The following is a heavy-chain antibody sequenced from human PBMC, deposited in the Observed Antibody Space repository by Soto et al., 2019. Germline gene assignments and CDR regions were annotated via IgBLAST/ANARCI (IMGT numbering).Heavy chain of an antibody. D-gene: IGHD3-10*01. CDR1: GFTFGDYA. J-gene: IGHJ3*02. CDR3: TRVLLWFGELSDAFDI. V-gene: IGHV3-49*03. Sequence: GGSLRLSCTASGFTFGDYAMSWFRQAPGKGLEWVGFIRSKAYGGTTEYAASVKGRFTISRDDSKSIAYLQMNSLKTEDTAVYYCTRVLLWFGELSDAFDIWGQGTMVTVSS. CDR2: IRSKAYGGTT.